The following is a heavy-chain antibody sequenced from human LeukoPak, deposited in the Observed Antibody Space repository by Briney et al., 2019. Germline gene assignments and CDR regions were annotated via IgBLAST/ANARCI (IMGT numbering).Heavy chain of an antibody. J-gene: IGHJ4*02. CDR3: AKDAHRGLRYFDWLFPFDY. CDR2: ISYDGSNK. CDR1: GFTFSSYG. V-gene: IGHV3-30*18. Sequence: PGRSLRLSCAASGFTFSSYGMHWVRQDPGKGLEWVAVISYDGSNKYYADSVKGRFTISRDNSKNTLYLQMNSLRAEDTAVYYCAKDAHRGLRYFDWLFPFDYWGQGTLVTVSS. D-gene: IGHD3-9*01.